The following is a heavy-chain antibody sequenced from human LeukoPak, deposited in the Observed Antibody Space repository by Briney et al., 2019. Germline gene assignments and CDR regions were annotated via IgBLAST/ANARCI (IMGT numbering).Heavy chain of an antibody. J-gene: IGHJ3*02. Sequence: SETLSLTCTVSGGSISSYYWSWIRQPPGKGLEWIGYIYHSGSTNYNPSLKSRVTISVDTSKNQFSLKLSSVTAADTAVYYCARHGPHYDFWSGYYLGAFDIWGQGTMVTVSS. CDR2: IYHSGST. CDR3: ARHGPHYDFWSGYYLGAFDI. D-gene: IGHD3-3*01. CDR1: GGSISSYY. V-gene: IGHV4-59*08.